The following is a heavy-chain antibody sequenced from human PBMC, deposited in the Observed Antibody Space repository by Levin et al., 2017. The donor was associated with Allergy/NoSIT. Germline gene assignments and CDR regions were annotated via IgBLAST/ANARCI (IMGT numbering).Heavy chain of an antibody. Sequence: KISCKASGGTFSSYAISWVRQAPGQGLEWMGGIIPIFGTANYAQKFQGRVTITADESTSTAYMELSSLRSEDTAVYYCAREDLPSIAAAGGFVGWFDPWGQGTLVTVSS. J-gene: IGHJ5*02. CDR1: GGTFSSYA. CDR2: IIPIFGTA. V-gene: IGHV1-69*01. CDR3: AREDLPSIAAAGGFVGWFDP. D-gene: IGHD6-13*01.